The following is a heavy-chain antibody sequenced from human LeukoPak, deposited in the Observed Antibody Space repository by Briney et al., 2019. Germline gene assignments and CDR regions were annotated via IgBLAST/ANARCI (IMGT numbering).Heavy chain of an antibody. CDR1: GYTFTSYG. CDR3: ARGMSLDTAVITGD. Sequence: GASVKVSCKASGYTFTSYGISWVRQAPGQGLEWMGWINPNSGGTNYAQKFQGWVTMTRDTSISTAYMELSRLRSDDTAVYYCARGMSLDTAVITGDWGQGTLVTVSS. D-gene: IGHD5-18*01. J-gene: IGHJ4*02. CDR2: INPNSGGT. V-gene: IGHV1-2*04.